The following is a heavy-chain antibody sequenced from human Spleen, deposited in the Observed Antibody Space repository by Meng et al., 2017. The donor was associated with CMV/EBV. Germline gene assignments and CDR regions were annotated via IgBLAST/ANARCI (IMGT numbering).Heavy chain of an antibody. J-gene: IGHJ6*02. V-gene: IGHV4-39*07. Sequence: GSLRLSCTFSGDSISTSRFCWRWIRQPPGKGLEWIGEINHSGSTNYNPSLKSRVTISIDTSKNQFSLKLSSVTAADTALYYCARALYCSTTSCYRGSYYDLLTSRSLYNFYGMDVWGQGATVTVSS. D-gene: IGHD2-2*01. CDR2: INHSGST. CDR1: GDSISTSRFC. CDR3: ARALYCSTTSCYRGSYYDLLTSRSLYNFYGMDV.